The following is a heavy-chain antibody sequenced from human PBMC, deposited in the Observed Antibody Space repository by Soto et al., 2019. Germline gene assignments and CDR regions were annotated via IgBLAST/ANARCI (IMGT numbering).Heavy chain of an antibody. Sequence: EAQLVESGGGLVQPGGSLRLSCAASGFTFSTYWMNWVRQAPGMGLEWVATIRQDGTETHYVDSVKGRFTISRDNTKNSLFLQMTNLRADDTAVYYCVGGAGWKLDYWGQGTLVTVSS. CDR2: IRQDGTET. CDR1: GFTFSTYW. V-gene: IGHV3-7*03. D-gene: IGHD2-15*01. J-gene: IGHJ4*02. CDR3: VGGAGWKLDY.